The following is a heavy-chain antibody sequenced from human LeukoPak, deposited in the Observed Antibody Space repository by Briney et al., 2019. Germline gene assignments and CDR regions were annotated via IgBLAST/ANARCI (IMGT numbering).Heavy chain of an antibody. J-gene: IGHJ4*02. CDR2: IYYSGST. CDR3: ARDPTDTGFDY. V-gene: IGHV4-59*01. Sequence: NPSETLSLTCTVSGGSISSYYWSWIRQPPGKGLEWIGYIYYSGSTNYNPSPKSRVTISVDTSKNQFSLKLSSVTAADTAVYYCARDPTDTGFDYWGQGTLVTVSS. CDR1: GGSISSYY. D-gene: IGHD3-10*01.